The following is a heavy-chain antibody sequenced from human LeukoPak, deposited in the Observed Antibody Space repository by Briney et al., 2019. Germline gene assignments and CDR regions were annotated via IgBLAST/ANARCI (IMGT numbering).Heavy chain of an antibody. Sequence: QTGGSLRLSCAASGFTFSNYWMHWVRQGPGKGLVWVSRINSDGISTSYADPVKGRFTISRDNAKNTLYLQMSSLRAEDTAVYYCARDLDGSGSYHWFDPWGQGTLVTVSS. CDR1: GFTFSNYW. D-gene: IGHD3-10*01. V-gene: IGHV3-74*01. J-gene: IGHJ5*02. CDR3: ARDLDGSGSYHWFDP. CDR2: INSDGIST.